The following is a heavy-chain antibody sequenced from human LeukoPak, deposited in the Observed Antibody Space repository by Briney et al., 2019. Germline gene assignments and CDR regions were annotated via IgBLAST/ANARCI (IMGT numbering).Heavy chain of an antibody. Sequence: GGSLRLSCSASGFPFSSYAMHWVRQAPGKGLEYFSAISDSGGSTYYADSVKGRFTISRDNSKNSLYLQMSSLRAEDTAVYFYVRGYSFSPYGMDVWGQGTTVTVSS. CDR2: ISDSGGST. V-gene: IGHV3-64D*09. CDR3: VRGYSFSPYGMDV. D-gene: IGHD2-15*01. CDR1: GFPFSSYA. J-gene: IGHJ6*02.